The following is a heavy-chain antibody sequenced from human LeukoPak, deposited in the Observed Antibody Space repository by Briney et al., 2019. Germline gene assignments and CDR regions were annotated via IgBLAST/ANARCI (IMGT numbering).Heavy chain of an antibody. D-gene: IGHD3-10*01. J-gene: IGHJ5*02. Sequence: ASETLSLTCTVSGGSISSYYWSWIRQPPGKGLEWIGYIYYSGSTNYNPSLKSRVTISVDTSKNQFSLKLTSVTAADTAVYFCARGGYYGSGNDFRFDPWGQGTLVTVSS. CDR3: ARGGYYGSGNDFRFDP. CDR2: IYYSGST. CDR1: GGSISSYY. V-gene: IGHV4-59*01.